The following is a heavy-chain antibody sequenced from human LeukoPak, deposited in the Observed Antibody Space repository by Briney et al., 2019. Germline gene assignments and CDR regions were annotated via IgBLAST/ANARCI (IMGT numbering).Heavy chain of an antibody. CDR3: ARSLVNSPLHY. CDR2: ITGSGSPR. D-gene: IGHD3-22*01. V-gene: IGHV3-21*01. Sequence: GGSLRLSCAASGFKFNSYSMNWVRQAPGKGLEWISSITGSGSPRYYADSVRGRFTISRDNTKNSLNLQMDSLAVDDTAVYYCARSLVNSPLHYWGQGTLVSVSS. CDR1: GFKFNSYS. J-gene: IGHJ4*02.